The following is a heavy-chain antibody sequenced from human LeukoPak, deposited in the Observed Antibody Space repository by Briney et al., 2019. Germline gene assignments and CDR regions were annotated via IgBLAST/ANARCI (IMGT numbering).Heavy chain of an antibody. D-gene: IGHD3-10*01. V-gene: IGHV4-39*07. CDR1: GGSISRSSNY. CDR2: IYYSGST. J-gene: IGHJ4*02. Sequence: SETLSLTCTVSGGSISRSSNYWGWIRQPPGKGLEWIGSIYYSGSTYYNPSLKSRVTISVDTSKNQFSLKLSSVTAADTAVYYCARLVWFGELWMDYWGQGTLVTVPS. CDR3: ARLVWFGELWMDY.